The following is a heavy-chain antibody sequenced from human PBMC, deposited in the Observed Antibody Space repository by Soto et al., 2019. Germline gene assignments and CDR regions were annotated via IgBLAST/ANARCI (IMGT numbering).Heavy chain of an antibody. CDR3: ARDAPYCSSTSCLTKYDY. J-gene: IGHJ4*02. CDR1: GYTFTSYG. D-gene: IGHD2-2*01. CDR2: ISAYNGNT. Sequence: GASVKVSCKASGYTFTSYGISWVRQAPGQGLEWMGWISAYNGNTNYAQKLQGRVTMTTDTSTSTAYMELRSLRSDDTAVYYCARDAPYCSSTSCLTKYDYWGQGTLVTVSS. V-gene: IGHV1-18*01.